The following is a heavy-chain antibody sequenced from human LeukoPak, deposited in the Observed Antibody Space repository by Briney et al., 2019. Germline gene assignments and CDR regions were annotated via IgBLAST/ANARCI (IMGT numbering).Heavy chain of an antibody. Sequence: PGRSLRLSCAASGFTFSSYGMHWVRQAPGKGLEWVAFIRYDGSNKYYADSVKGRFTISRDNSKNTLYLQMNSLRAEDTAVYYCAKDLGHCSSTSCYLDYWGQGTLVTVSS. CDR3: AKDLGHCSSTSCYLDY. V-gene: IGHV3-30*02. J-gene: IGHJ4*02. CDR1: GFTFSSYG. CDR2: IRYDGSNK. D-gene: IGHD2-2*01.